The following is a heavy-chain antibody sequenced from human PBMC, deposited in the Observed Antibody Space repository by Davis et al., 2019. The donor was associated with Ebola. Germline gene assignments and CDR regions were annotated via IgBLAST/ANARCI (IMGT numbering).Heavy chain of an antibody. J-gene: IGHJ5*02. D-gene: IGHD1-26*01. Sequence: GSLRLSCAASGFTFSSYWMSWVRQPPGKGLEWIGSIYYSGSTYYNPSLKSRVTISVDTSKNQFSLKLSSVTAADTAVYYCARHLRRGSYSGWFDPWGQGTLVTVSS. CDR3: ARHLRRGSYSGWFDP. CDR1: GFTFSSYW. CDR2: IYYSGST. V-gene: IGHV4-39*01.